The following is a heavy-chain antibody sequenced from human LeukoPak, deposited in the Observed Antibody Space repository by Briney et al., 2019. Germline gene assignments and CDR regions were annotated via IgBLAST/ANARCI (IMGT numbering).Heavy chain of an antibody. Sequence: GESLKISCKGSGYSFTSYWIGWVRPMPGKGLEWMGIIYPGDSDTRYSPSFQGQVTISADKSISTAYLQWSSLKASDTAMYYCARRNTYYYGSGSQTKYNWFDPWGQGTLVTVSS. CDR3: ARRNTYYYGSGSQTKYNWFDP. D-gene: IGHD3-10*01. CDR1: GYSFTSYW. J-gene: IGHJ5*02. V-gene: IGHV5-51*01. CDR2: IYPGDSDT.